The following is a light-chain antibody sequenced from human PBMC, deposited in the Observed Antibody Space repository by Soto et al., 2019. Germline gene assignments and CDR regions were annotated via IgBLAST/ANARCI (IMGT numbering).Light chain of an antibody. CDR1: QSLLTSDGKTY. CDR3: MQNRQLPNT. Sequence: DIAMTQIPLSLTVTPGQPAAISCTSSQSLLTSDGKTYLHWFLQKPGQPPQLLITGVSTRFSGVADRFSGSGSGTDFTLKISRVEAEDVGVYFCMQNRQLPNTFGQGTKLEI. CDR2: GVS. J-gene: IGKJ2*01. V-gene: IGKV2D-29*01.